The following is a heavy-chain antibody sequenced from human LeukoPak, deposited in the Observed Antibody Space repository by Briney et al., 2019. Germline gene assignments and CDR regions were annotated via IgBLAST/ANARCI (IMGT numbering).Heavy chain of an antibody. CDR2: INHSGST. V-gene: IGHV4-34*01. Sequence: SETLSLTCAVYGGSFSGYYWSWICQPPGKGLEWIGEINHSGSTNYNPSLKSRVTISVDTSKNQFSLKLSSVTAADTAVYYCARANPYYDFWSGYAGRYFDYWGQGTLVTVSS. J-gene: IGHJ4*02. CDR3: ARANPYYDFWSGYAGRYFDY. D-gene: IGHD3-3*01. CDR1: GGSFSGYY.